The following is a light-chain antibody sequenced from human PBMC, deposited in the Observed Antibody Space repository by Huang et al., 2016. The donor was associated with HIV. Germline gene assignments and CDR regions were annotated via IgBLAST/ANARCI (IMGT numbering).Light chain of an antibody. CDR1: QGITDD. V-gene: IGKV1-6*01. J-gene: IGKJ1*01. CDR2: GAS. Sequence: AIQMTQSPSSLSASVGDRVTITFRASQGITDDLAWYQHKPGKAPKLLISGASTLRSGVPSRFSGSGAGTDFTLTLSSLQPEDYATYYCLQDHNYPRTFGQGTKVEI. CDR3: LQDHNYPRT.